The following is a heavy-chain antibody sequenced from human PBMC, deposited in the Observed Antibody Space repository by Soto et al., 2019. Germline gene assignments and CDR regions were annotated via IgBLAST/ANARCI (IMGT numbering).Heavy chain of an antibody. V-gene: IGHV1-8*01. CDR3: ARGRSSYGDYVNWYFDL. D-gene: IGHD4-17*01. CDR2: MNPNSGNT. J-gene: IGHJ2*01. CDR1: GYTFTNYD. Sequence: QVQLVQSGAEVKKPGASVKVSCKASGYTFTNYDINWVRQATGQGLEWMGWMNPNSGNTGHAQKFQGRVTMPRNTSISTAYMELSSLRSDDTAVYYCARGRSSYGDYVNWYFDLWGRGTLVTVSS.